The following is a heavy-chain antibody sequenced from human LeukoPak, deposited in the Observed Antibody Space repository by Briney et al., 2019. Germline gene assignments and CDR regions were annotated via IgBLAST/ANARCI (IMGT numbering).Heavy chain of an antibody. CDR1: GLTVTNAW. Sequence: PGGSLRLSCSASGLTVTNAWMNWVRQAPGEGLDWVGRIASKTDGGATDYAAPVKGRFTISRDDSKNILNLQMNSLKTGDTAVYYCTTGIRGDWGQGTLVTVSS. J-gene: IGHJ4*02. V-gene: IGHV3-15*07. CDR3: TTGIRGD. D-gene: IGHD3-10*01. CDR2: IASKTDGGAT.